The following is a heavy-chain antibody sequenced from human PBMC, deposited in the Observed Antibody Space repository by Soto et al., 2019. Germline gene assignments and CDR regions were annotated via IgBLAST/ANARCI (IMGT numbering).Heavy chain of an antibody. Sequence: NPSETLSLTCTVSGASVSSYFWSWVRQPPGKGLEWIGYIYNSGRTNYNPSLKSRVTISLDTSDNDFSLRLTSLTAADTAVYYCARVHRGWSLCHGLDVWGQVTTVTVSS. CDR3: ARVHRGWSLCHGLDV. J-gene: IGHJ6*02. V-gene: IGHV4-59*02. CDR2: IYNSGRT. D-gene: IGHD6-19*01. CDR1: GASVSSYF.